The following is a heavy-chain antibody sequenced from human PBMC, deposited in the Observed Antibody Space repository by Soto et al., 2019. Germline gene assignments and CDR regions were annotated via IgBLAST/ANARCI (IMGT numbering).Heavy chain of an antibody. CDR2: INQDGSEK. V-gene: IGHV3-7*03. Sequence: EVQLVESGGGLVQPGGSLRLSCAASGFAFKNNWMTWARQAPGKGLEWVANINQDGSEKNYVESVKGRFAVSRDNAKNSLYLQMNSVTAEDTAVYYCAILIRGPWCMDVWGQGTTVTVSS. J-gene: IGHJ6*02. CDR1: GFAFKNNW. CDR3: AILIRGPWCMDV. D-gene: IGHD2-15*01.